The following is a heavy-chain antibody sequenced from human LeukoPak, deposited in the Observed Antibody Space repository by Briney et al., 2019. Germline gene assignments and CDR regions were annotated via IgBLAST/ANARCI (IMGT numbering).Heavy chain of an antibody. V-gene: IGHV4-39*07. J-gene: IGHJ4*02. CDR1: GGSISSSSYY. CDR2: VYYTGAS. CDR3: ARETASYSNSPSFDY. D-gene: IGHD4-11*01. Sequence: SETLSLTCTVSGGSISSSSYYWGWIRQPPGKGLEWIGSVYYTGASYYNPSLKSRVTISIDTSKKHFSLKLTSVTAADTAVYYCARETASYSNSPSFDYWGQGTLVTVSS.